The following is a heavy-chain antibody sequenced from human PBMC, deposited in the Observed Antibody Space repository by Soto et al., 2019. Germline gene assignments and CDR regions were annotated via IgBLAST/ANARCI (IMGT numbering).Heavy chain of an antibody. Sequence: GGSLRLSCAASGFTFSSYSMNWVRQAPGKGLEWVSSISSSSSYIYYADSVKGRFTISRDNAKNSLYLQMNSLRAEDTAVYYCARDGFTIFGVDYYYYYYMDVWGKGTTVTVSS. CDR3: ARDGFTIFGVDYYYYYYMDV. V-gene: IGHV3-21*01. J-gene: IGHJ6*03. CDR1: GFTFSSYS. D-gene: IGHD3-3*01. CDR2: ISSSSSYI.